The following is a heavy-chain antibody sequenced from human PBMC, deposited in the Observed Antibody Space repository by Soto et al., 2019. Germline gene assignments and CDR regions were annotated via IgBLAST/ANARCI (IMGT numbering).Heavy chain of an antibody. CDR1: GFSFRSYG. J-gene: IGHJ4*01. CDR2: ISFDGSNT. D-gene: IGHD3-3*01. CDR3: AKEGGYHTGFLEY. V-gene: IGHV3-30*18. Sequence: PGGSLRLSCAASGFSFRSYGVHWVRQAPGKGLEWVAVISFDGSNTYYADSLKGRFTISRDNSNNTLYLQMSSLTAEDTAVYYCAKEGGYHTGFLEYWGDGTIVTF.